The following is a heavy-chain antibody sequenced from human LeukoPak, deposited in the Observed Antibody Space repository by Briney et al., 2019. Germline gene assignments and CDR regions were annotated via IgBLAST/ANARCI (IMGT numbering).Heavy chain of an antibody. V-gene: IGHV3-15*01. CDR3: VLPQSRAPDY. CDR2: IKSKTDGGTT. D-gene: IGHD2-8*01. Sequence: GGSLRLSCAASGFTFNKAWVSWVRQAPGKGLEWVGRIKSKTDGGTTDYAAPVKGRFTISRDDSKNTLYLQMTSLKIGDTAMYYCVLPQSRAPDYWGQGTLITVSS. J-gene: IGHJ4*02. CDR1: GFTFNKAW.